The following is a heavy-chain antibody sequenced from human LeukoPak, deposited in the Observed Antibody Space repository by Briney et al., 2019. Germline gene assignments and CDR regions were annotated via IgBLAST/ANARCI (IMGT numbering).Heavy chain of an antibody. Sequence: GGSLRLSCEASGFGFSDYSMNWVRQAPGKGLEWVSSISGSSSYIYYADSVTGRFTISRDNAKNSLYLQMNSLRAEDTAVYYCARDHRLGLYYYYAMDVWGQGTTVTVSS. V-gene: IGHV3-21*01. CDR2: ISGSSSYI. J-gene: IGHJ6*02. CDR3: ARDHRLGLYYYYAMDV. CDR1: GFGFSDYS. D-gene: IGHD4-11*01.